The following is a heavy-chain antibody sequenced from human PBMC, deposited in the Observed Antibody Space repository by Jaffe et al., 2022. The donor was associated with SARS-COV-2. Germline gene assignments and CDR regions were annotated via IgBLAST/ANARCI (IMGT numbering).Heavy chain of an antibody. J-gene: IGHJ3*02. V-gene: IGHV3-73*02. CDR3: TRLGDRPTDTFDI. Sequence: EVQLVESGGGLVQPGGSLKLSCAASGFTFSGSAIHWVRQASGKGLEWVGRIRRKADNNPPIYAAPVKGRFTISRDDSKNTAYLQMDSLKTEDTAVYYCTRLGDRPTDTFDIWGQGTMVTVSS. D-gene: IGHD3-22*01. CDR1: GFTFSGSA. CDR2: IRRKADNNPP.